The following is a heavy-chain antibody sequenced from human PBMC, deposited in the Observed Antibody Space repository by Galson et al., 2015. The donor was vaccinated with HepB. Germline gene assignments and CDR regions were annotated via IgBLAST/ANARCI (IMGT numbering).Heavy chain of an antibody. V-gene: IGHV3-30*18. Sequence: SLRLSCAASGFTFSSYGMHWVRQAPGKGLEWVAVISYDGSNKYYADSVKGRFTISRDNSKNTLYLQMNSLRAEDTAVYYCAKGWSITGSSFDYWGQGTLVTVSS. CDR2: ISYDGSNK. CDR3: AKGWSITGSSFDY. J-gene: IGHJ4*02. D-gene: IGHD1-7*01. CDR1: GFTFSSYG.